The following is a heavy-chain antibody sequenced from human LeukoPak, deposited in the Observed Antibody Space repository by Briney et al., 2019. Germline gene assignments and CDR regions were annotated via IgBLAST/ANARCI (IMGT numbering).Heavy chain of an antibody. CDR2: IYYSGST. J-gene: IGHJ4*02. V-gene: IGHV4-59*01. D-gene: IGHD5-18*01. Sequence: PSETLSLTCTVSGGSLSSYYWSWVRQPPGKGLEWIGYIYYSGSTNYNPSLKSRVTISVDTSKNQFSLKLSSVTAADTAVYYCARWSSYGLGDFDYWGQGTLVTVSS. CDR3: ARWSSYGLGDFDY. CDR1: GGSLSSYY.